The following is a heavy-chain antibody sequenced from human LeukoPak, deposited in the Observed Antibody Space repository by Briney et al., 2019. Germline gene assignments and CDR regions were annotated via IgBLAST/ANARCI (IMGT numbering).Heavy chain of an antibody. D-gene: IGHD2-2*01. CDR3: ARAPITSPFYFDY. CDR2: INWSGGST. J-gene: IGHJ4*02. Sequence: GGSLRLSCTASGFAFDEHGMSWVRQVPGKGLEWVSGINWSGGSTGYADPLRGRFTISRDNAKNSLYLQMDSLRAEDTALYYCARAPITSPFYFDYWGQGSLVTVSS. CDR1: GFAFDEHG. V-gene: IGHV3-20*04.